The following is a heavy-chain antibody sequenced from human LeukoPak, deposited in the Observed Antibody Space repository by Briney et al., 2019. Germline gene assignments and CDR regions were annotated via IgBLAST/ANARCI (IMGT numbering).Heavy chain of an antibody. D-gene: IGHD7-27*01. J-gene: IGHJ3*02. V-gene: IGHV3-23*01. CDR3: AKETRLTGAFDI. Sequence: GGSLRLSCAASGFTFSSYGMNWVRQAPGKGLEWVSAISGSGGSTYYADSVKGRFTISRDNSKNTLYLQMNSLRAEDTAVYYCAKETRLTGAFDIWGQGTMVTVSS. CDR1: GFTFSSYG. CDR2: ISGSGGST.